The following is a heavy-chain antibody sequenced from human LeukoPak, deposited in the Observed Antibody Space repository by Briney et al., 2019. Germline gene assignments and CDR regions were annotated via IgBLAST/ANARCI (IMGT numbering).Heavy chain of an antibody. CDR2: TYYMSKWFN. J-gene: IGHJ4*02. Sequence: SQILSLTCAISGDSVSSNSVAWNWIRQSPSRGLEWLGRTYYMSKWFNDYAVSVKSRIAINPDTSKNQFSLHLNSVTPEDTAVYYCAAWQHRLRYFDYWGQGTLVTVSS. CDR1: GDSVSSNSVA. CDR3: AAWQHRLRYFDY. D-gene: IGHD6-25*01. V-gene: IGHV6-1*01.